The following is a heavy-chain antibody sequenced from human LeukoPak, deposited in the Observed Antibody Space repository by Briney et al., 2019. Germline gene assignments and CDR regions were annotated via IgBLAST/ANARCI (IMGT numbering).Heavy chain of an antibody. CDR2: INPSTGGT. V-gene: IGHV1-2*02. D-gene: IGHD1-26*01. CDR3: ARDLSGSYAFDI. J-gene: IGHJ3*02. CDR1: GYTFTNYY. Sequence: ASVKVSCKASGYTFTNYYIHWVRQAPGQGLEWMGWINPSTGGTNCAQKFQGRVTMTRDTSISTAYMELSRLRSDDTAVYYCARDLSGSYAFDIWGQGTMVTVSS.